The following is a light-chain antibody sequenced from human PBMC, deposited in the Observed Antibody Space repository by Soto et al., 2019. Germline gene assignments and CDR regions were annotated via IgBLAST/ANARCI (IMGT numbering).Light chain of an antibody. CDR3: QQYGTSPYT. Sequence: EFVLTQSPGTLSLSPGERATLSCRASQSVRSNYLAWYQQKPGQAPRLLMYDAVSRPGGIPDRFSGSGSGTDFTLTITRLEPEDFAVYYWQQYGTSPYTFGHGTKLEIK. J-gene: IGKJ2*01. CDR1: QSVRSNY. V-gene: IGKV3-20*01. CDR2: DAV.